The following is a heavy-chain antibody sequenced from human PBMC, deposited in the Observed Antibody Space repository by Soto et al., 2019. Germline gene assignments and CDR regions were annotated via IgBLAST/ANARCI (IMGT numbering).Heavy chain of an antibody. J-gene: IGHJ5*02. V-gene: IGHV1-69*13. D-gene: IGHD3-22*01. CDR2: IIPIFGTA. Sequence: ASVKVSCKASGGTFSSYAISWVRQAPGQGLEWMGGIIPIFGTANYAQKFQGRVTITADESTSTAYMELSSLRSEDTAVYYCARDFRGTYYYDSSARRNWFDPWGQGTLVTVS. CDR1: GGTFSSYA. CDR3: ARDFRGTYYYDSSARRNWFDP.